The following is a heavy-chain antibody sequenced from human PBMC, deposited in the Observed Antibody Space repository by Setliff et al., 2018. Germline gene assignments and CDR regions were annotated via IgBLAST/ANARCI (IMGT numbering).Heavy chain of an antibody. CDR2: ISPSGGST. CDR1: GYTFTTYY. Sequence: ASVKVSCKASGYTFTTYYFHWVRQAPGQGLEWMGIISPSGGSTSYAQKFQDRVTMTRDTSTSTVYVELSSLRSEDTAVYYCARGGKATGYGGGGAFDIWGQGTMVTVS. J-gene: IGHJ3*02. V-gene: IGHV1-46*01. CDR3: ARGGKATGYGGGGAFDI. D-gene: IGHD6-25*01.